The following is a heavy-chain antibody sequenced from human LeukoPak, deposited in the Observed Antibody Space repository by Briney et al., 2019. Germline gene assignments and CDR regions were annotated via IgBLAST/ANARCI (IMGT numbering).Heavy chain of an antibody. CDR1: GGSISSYY. V-gene: IGHV4-4*07. Sequence: SETLSLTCTVSGGSISSYYWSWIRQPAGKGLEWIGRIYTSGSTNYNPSLKSRVTMSVDTSKNQFSLKLSSVTAADTAVYYCPRDLLSSGWYGGFDYWGQGTLVTVSS. CDR3: PRDLLSSGWYGGFDY. CDR2: IYTSGST. D-gene: IGHD6-19*01. J-gene: IGHJ4*02.